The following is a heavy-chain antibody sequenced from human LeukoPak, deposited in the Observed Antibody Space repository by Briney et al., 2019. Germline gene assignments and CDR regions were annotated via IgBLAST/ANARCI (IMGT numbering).Heavy chain of an antibody. CDR3: ARGQEMATILGYFDY. J-gene: IGHJ4*02. D-gene: IGHD5-24*01. CDR2: IYSDGST. Sequence: GGSLRLSCAASGFTVSSNYMSWVRQAPGKGLQWVSVIYSDGSTYYADSVRGRFTISRDNSKNTLYPQMNSLRAEDTAVYYCARGQEMATILGYFDYWGQGTLVTVSP. CDR1: GFTVSSNY. V-gene: IGHV3-53*01.